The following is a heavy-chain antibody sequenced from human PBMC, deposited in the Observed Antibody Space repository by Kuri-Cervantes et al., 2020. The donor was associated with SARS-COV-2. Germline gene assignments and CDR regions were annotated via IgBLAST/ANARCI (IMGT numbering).Heavy chain of an antibody. Sequence: GESLKISCAASGFTFSSYSMNWVRQAPGKGLEWVSSISSSSSYIYYADSVKGRFTISRDSSKDTLYLQMNSLRAEDTAIYYCAKDQGSDYGDQLDFWGQGTLVTVSS. CDR1: GFTFSSYS. V-gene: IGHV3-21*04. CDR2: ISSSSSYI. D-gene: IGHD4-17*01. CDR3: AKDQGSDYGDQLDF. J-gene: IGHJ4*02.